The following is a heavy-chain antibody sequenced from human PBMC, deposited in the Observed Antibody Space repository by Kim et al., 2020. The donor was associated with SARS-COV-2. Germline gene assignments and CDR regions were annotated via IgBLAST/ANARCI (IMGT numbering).Heavy chain of an antibody. V-gene: IGHV4-34*01. CDR1: GDPVNGYY. CDR2: INYDRST. J-gene: IGHJ4*01. CDR3: ARDRYFDWLFHQPPHYFD. Sequence: SETLSLTCAVYGDPVNGYYWSWIRQPPGKGLEWIGEINYDRSTNYKPSLKSRVTMSLDSSKNQFSLRLTSLTAADTAVYYCARDRYFDWLFHQPPHYFD. D-gene: IGHD3-9*01.